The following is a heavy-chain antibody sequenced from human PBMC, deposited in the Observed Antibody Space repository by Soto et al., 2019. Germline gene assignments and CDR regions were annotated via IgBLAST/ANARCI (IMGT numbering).Heavy chain of an antibody. CDR3: ARVYNWNPSYGMDV. V-gene: IGHV3-30-3*01. Sequence: QVQLVESGGGVVQPGRSLRLSCAASGFTFSSHAMHWVRQAPGKGLEWVAVISYDGSNKYYADSVKGRFTISRDNSKNTLYLQMNSLRAEDTAVYYCARVYNWNPSYGMDVWGQGTTVTVSS. CDR2: ISYDGSNK. CDR1: GFTFSSHA. D-gene: IGHD1-1*01. J-gene: IGHJ6*02.